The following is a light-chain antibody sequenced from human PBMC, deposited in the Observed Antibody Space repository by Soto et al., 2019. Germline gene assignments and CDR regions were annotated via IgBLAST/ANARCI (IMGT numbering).Light chain of an antibody. Sequence: QSVLTQPASVSGSPGQSITISCTGTSNDIGSYNYVSWYQQHPDKAPKVMIYDVGNRPSGVSNRFSGSKSGDTASLTISGLQAEDEADYYCRSYSSSTTYVFVPGSMVTV. V-gene: IGLV2-14*01. CDR1: SNDIGSYNY. J-gene: IGLJ1*01. CDR2: DVG. CDR3: RSYSSSTTYV.